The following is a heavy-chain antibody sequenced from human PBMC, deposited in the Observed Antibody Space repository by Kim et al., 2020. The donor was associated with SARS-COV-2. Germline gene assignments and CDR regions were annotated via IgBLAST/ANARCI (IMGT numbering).Heavy chain of an antibody. V-gene: IGHV1-18*04. CDR2: ISAYNGNT. CDR3: ARDDDLLTMTTVVTPSRY. CDR1: GYTFTSYG. D-gene: IGHD4-17*01. J-gene: IGHJ4*02. Sequence: ASVKVSCKASGYTFTSYGISWVRQAPGQGLEWMGWISAYNGNTNYAQKLQGRVTMTTDTSTSTAYMELRSLRSDDTAVYYCARDDDLLTMTTVVTPSRYWGQGTLVTVSS.